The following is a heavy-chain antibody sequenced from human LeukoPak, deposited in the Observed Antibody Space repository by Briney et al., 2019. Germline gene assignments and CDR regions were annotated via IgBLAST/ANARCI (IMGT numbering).Heavy chain of an antibody. Sequence: ASVTVSFMGSGYTFTSYDINGVRQAPGQGGEWMGWMNPHSGNTGYAQKFQGRVTITRNTSISTAYMELSSLRSEDTAVYYCARGLPIVGAPDADYWGQGTLVTVSS. V-gene: IGHV1-8*01. CDR2: MNPHSGNT. D-gene: IGHD1-26*01. J-gene: IGHJ4*02. CDR3: ARGLPIVGAPDADY. CDR1: GYTFTSYD.